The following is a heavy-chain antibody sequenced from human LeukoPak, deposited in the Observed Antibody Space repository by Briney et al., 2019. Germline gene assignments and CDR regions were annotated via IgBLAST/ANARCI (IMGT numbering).Heavy chain of an antibody. CDR2: FDPEDGET. D-gene: IGHD6-19*01. V-gene: IGHV1-24*01. CDR3: ATGGRYSSGDTSPLYYYYGMDV. J-gene: IGHJ6*02. CDR1: GYTLTELS. Sequence: ASVKVSCKVSGYTLTELSMHWVRQAPGKGLEWMGGFDPEDGETIYAQKFQGRVTMTEDTSTDTAYMELSSLRSEDTAVYYCATGGRYSSGDTSPLYYYYGMDVWGQGTTVTVSS.